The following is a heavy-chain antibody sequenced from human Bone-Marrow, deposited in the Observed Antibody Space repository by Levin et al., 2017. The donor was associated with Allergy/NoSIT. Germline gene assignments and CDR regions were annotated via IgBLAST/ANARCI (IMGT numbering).Heavy chain of an antibody. J-gene: IGHJ4*02. Sequence: GGSLRLSCATSGFPFSNYGIHWVRQAPGKGLEWVSFIWYDGSNKYYADSVKGRFTISRDKSKNTVYLQMNSLRAEDTAVYYCARDREPSRLDYWGQGTLVTVPP. D-gene: IGHD1-14*01. V-gene: IGHV3-33*01. CDR1: GFPFSNYG. CDR3: ARDREPSRLDY. CDR2: IWYDGSNK.